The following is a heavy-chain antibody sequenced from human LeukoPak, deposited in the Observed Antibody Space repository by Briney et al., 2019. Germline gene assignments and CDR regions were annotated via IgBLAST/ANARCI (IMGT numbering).Heavy chain of an antibody. Sequence: GGSLRLSCAPSGFTFSRQCMHWVRQAPGKGLEWVAIISNDGSRKYYAHSVEGRFTISRDNSKNTLYLQIDSLRAEDTAVYYCARDRAWNYFDYWGQGTLVTVSS. D-gene: IGHD3-3*01. CDR2: ISNDGSRK. V-gene: IGHV3-30*03. CDR3: ARDRAWNYFDY. CDR1: GFTFSRQC. J-gene: IGHJ4*02.